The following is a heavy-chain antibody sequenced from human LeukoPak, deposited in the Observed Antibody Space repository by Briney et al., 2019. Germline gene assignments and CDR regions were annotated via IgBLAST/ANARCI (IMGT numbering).Heavy chain of an antibody. CDR1: GYSISSGYY. D-gene: IGHD4-17*01. CDR3: ARYGRSNFDY. V-gene: IGHV4-38-2*01. Sequence: PSETLSLTCAVSGYSISSGYYWGWIRQPPGKGLEWIGSIYHSGSTYYNPSLKSQVTISVDTSKNQFSLKLSSVTAADTAVYYCARYGRSNFDYWGQGTLVTVSS. CDR2: IYHSGST. J-gene: IGHJ4*02.